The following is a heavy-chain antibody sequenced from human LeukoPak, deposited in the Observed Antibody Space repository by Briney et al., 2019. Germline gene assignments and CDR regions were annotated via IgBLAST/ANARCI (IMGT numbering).Heavy chain of an antibody. D-gene: IGHD1-26*01. J-gene: IGHJ4*02. V-gene: IGHV4-38-2*02. CDR2: FYHGGST. CDR3: ARDSSGAGTVGATSGY. CDR1: GYSISTGYY. Sequence: PSETLSLTCTVSGYSISTGYYWDWIRQPPGKGLEWIGTFYHGGSTYYNPSLKSRVTISVDTSKNQFSLKLSSVTAADTAFYYCARDSSGAGTVGATSGYWGQGTLVTVSS.